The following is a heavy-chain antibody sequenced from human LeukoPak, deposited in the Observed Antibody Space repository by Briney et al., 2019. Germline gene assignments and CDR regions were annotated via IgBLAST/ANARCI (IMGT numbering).Heavy chain of an antibody. D-gene: IGHD3-10*01. V-gene: IGHV1-46*01. Sequence: SRRYGKKFQGRVTMTRDTSTSTVYMELSSLRSDDTAVYYCARGQPTGVYWGQGTLVTVSS. J-gene: IGHJ4*02. CDR2: SR. CDR3: ARGQPTGVY.